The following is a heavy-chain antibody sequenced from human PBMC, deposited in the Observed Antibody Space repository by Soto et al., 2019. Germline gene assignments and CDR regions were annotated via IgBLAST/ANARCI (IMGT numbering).Heavy chain of an antibody. CDR1: GFIFTNYG. CDR3: ATDSLYSTTWYDYFDL. V-gene: IGHV3-21*06. D-gene: IGHD4-17*01. CDR2: ISRTGDDV. J-gene: IGHJ5*02. Sequence: EGQLVESGGGLVKPGGSLRLSCAASGFIFTNYGMHWVRQAPGKGLEWVASISRTGDDVLYADSVKARFSISRDNAKNSLSLQMSSLRVEDTSVYYCATDSLYSTTWYDYFDLWGQGTLVTVSS.